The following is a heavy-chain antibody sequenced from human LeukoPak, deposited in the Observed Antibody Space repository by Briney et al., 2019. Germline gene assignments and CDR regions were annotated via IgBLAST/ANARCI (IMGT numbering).Heavy chain of an antibody. Sequence: ASVKVSCKVSGYTLTELSMHWVRQAPGKGLEWMGGFDPEDGEIIYAQKFQGRVTMTEDTSTDTAYMELSSLRSEDTAVYYCATVYSGSSRPYYFDYWGQGTLVTVSS. J-gene: IGHJ4*02. CDR2: FDPEDGEI. V-gene: IGHV1-24*01. CDR3: ATVYSGSSRPYYFDY. D-gene: IGHD1-26*01. CDR1: GYTLTELS.